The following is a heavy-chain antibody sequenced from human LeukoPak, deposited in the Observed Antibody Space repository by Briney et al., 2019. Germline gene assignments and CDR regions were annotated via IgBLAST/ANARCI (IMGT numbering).Heavy chain of an antibody. Sequence: SSETLSLTCAVYGGSFSGYYWSWIRQPPGKGLEWIGSIYYSGSTYYNPSLKSRVTISVDTSKNQFSLKLSSVTAADTAVYYCARHGGYYDSSGYSLGYFQHWGQGTLVTVSS. J-gene: IGHJ1*01. D-gene: IGHD3-22*01. CDR2: IYYSGST. CDR1: GGSFSGYY. V-gene: IGHV4-34*01. CDR3: ARHGGYYDSSGYSLGYFQH.